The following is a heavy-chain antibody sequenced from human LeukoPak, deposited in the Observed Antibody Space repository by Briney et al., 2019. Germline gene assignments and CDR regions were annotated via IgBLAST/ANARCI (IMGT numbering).Heavy chain of an antibody. CDR2: IIGSGDNM. J-gene: IGHJ4*02. CDR1: GITFSDYY. D-gene: IGHD1-26*01. CDR3: VRVSSASYVFDS. V-gene: IGHV3-11*01. Sequence: GGSLRLSCAASGITFSDYYMAWMRQAPGKGLEWVSYIIGSGDNMYYADSVKGRFSVSRDNAKKSVYLQMNSLTPEDTAFYYCVRVSSASYVFDSWGQGTLVTVPS.